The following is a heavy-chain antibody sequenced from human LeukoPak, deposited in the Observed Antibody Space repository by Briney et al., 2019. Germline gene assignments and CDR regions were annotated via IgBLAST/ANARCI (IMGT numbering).Heavy chain of an antibody. CDR1: GYTFTGYY. Sequence: ASVKVSCKASGYTFTGYYIHWVRQAPGQGLEWMGLISPSGGSAYYAQKFQGRVTMTRDTSTTTVYMDLSSLTSEDTAVYYCTRAGKGSGSYFAFDIWGQGTMVTVSA. V-gene: IGHV1-46*01. CDR3: TRAGKGSGSYFAFDI. D-gene: IGHD3-10*01. CDR2: ISPSGGSA. J-gene: IGHJ3*02.